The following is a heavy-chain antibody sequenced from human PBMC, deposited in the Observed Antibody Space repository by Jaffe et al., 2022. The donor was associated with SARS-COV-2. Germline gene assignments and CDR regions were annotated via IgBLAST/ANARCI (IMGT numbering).Heavy chain of an antibody. CDR1: GGSISSYY. CDR3: ARAGAVAGTEDFDY. J-gene: IGHJ4*02. Sequence: QVQLQESGPGLVKPSETLSLTCTVSGGSISSYYWSWIRQPPGKGLEWIGYIYYSGSTNYNPSLKSRVTISVDTSKNQFSLKLSSVTAADTAVYYCARAGAVAGTEDFDYWGQGTLVTVSS. D-gene: IGHD6-19*01. V-gene: IGHV4-59*01. CDR2: IYYSGST.